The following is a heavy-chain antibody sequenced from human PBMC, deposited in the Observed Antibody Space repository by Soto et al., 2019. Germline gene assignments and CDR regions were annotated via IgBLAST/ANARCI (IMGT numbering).Heavy chain of an antibody. V-gene: IGHV1-24*01. Sequence: EASVKVSCKVSGYTLTELSMHWVRQAPGKGLEWMGGFDPEDGETIYAQKFQCRVTMTEDTSTDTAYMELSSLRSEDTAVYYCATRALYYDFWSGYSTPREHNWFDPWGQGTLVTVSS. J-gene: IGHJ5*02. CDR1: GYTLTELS. CDR3: ATRALYYDFWSGYSTPREHNWFDP. D-gene: IGHD3-3*01. CDR2: FDPEDGET.